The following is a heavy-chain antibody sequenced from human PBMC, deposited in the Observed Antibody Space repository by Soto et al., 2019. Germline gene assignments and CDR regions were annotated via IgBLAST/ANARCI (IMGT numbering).Heavy chain of an antibody. D-gene: IGHD7-27*01. V-gene: IGHV3-21*01. CDR1: GFTFSSYS. CDR2: ISSSSSYI. CDR3: AREAGDPGRFDL. J-gene: IGHJ2*01. Sequence: GGSLRLSCAASGFTFSSYSMNWVRQAPGKGLEWVSSISSSSSYIYYADSVKGRFTISRDNAKNSLYLQMNSLRAEDTAVYYCAREAGDPGRFDLWGRGTLVTVSS.